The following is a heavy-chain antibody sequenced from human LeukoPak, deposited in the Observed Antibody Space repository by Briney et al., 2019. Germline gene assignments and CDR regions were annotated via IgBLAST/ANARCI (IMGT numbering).Heavy chain of an antibody. CDR1: GFRFSTYW. CDR2: IKQDGSEK. CDR3: ARVPNPHAVAFDI. J-gene: IGHJ3*02. Sequence: PGGSLRLSCAASGFRFSTYWMTWVRQAPGKGLEWVANIKQDGSEKYYVDSVKGRFTISRDNAKNSLSLQMNSLRAEDTAVYYCARVPNPHAVAFDIWGQGTMVTVSS. V-gene: IGHV3-7*01.